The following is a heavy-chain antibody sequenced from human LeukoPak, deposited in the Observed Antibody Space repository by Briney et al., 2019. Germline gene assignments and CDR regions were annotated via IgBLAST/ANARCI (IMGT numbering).Heavy chain of an antibody. J-gene: IGHJ5*02. V-gene: IGHV4-59*01. D-gene: IGHD2-21*02. Sequence: PSETLSLTCTVSGGSISSYYWSWIRQPPGKGLEWIGYIYYSGSTNYNPSLKSRVTISVDTSKNQFSLKLSSVTAADTAVYYCARLAYCGGDCYGPFDPWGQGTLVTVSS. CDR2: IYYSGST. CDR1: GGSISSYY. CDR3: ARLAYCGGDCYGPFDP.